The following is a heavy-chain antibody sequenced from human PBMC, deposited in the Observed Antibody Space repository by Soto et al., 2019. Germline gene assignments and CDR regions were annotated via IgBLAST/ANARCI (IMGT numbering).Heavy chain of an antibody. Sequence: QVQLVQSGAEVKKPGSSVKVSCKASGGTFSSYAISWVRQAPGQGLEWMGGIIPIFGTANYAQKFQGRVTITADESTSTAYMELSSLSSEDTAVYYCAIGVYCGGDCYSGVDYWGQGTLVTVSS. J-gene: IGHJ4*02. CDR1: GGTFSSYA. CDR3: AIGVYCGGDCYSGVDY. CDR2: IIPIFGTA. V-gene: IGHV1-69*01. D-gene: IGHD2-21*02.